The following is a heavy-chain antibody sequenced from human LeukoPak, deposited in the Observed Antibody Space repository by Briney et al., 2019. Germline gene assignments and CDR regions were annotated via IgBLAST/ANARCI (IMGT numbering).Heavy chain of an antibody. Sequence: PSETLSLTCAVYGGSFSGYYWSWIRQPPGKGLGWIGEINHSGSTNYNPSLKSRVTISVDTSKNQFSLKLSSVTAADTAVYYCARGRRVAVAGTKRHDFDYWGQGTLVTVSS. CDR3: ARGRRVAVAGTKRHDFDY. CDR1: GGSFSGYY. J-gene: IGHJ4*02. D-gene: IGHD6-19*01. CDR2: INHSGST. V-gene: IGHV4-34*01.